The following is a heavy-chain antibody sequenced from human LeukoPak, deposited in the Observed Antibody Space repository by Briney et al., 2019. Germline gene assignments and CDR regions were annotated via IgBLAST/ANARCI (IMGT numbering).Heavy chain of an antibody. CDR2: IYYSGTT. J-gene: IGHJ3*02. CDR1: GGSISSYY. D-gene: IGHD2-21*02. Sequence: SETLSLTCTVSGGSISSYYWSWIRQPPGKGLEWIGYIYYSGTTSYNPSLKSRITISVDTSKNQFSLKVRSVTAADTAVYYCARVGCGGDCYTDAFDIWGQGTMVTVSS. CDR3: ARVGCGGDCYTDAFDI. V-gene: IGHV4-59*01.